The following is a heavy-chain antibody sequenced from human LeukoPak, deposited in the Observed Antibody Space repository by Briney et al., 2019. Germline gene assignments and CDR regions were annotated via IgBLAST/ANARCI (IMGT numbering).Heavy chain of an antibody. D-gene: IGHD1-26*01. Sequence: ASVKVSCKASGYTFTYYGISWVRQAPGQGLEWMGWISGYNAKTNYAQKFQGRVTMTTDTSTRTAYLELRSLSSDDTAVYYCTRTRDYFATTRYFDYWGQGTLVTVSS. J-gene: IGHJ4*02. CDR1: GYTFTYYG. CDR3: TRTRDYFATTRYFDY. CDR2: ISGYNAKT. V-gene: IGHV1-18*04.